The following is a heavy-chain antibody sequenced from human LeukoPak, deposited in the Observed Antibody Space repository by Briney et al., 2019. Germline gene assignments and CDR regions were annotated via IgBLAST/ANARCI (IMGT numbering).Heavy chain of an antibody. Sequence: PSQTLSLTCTVSGGSISSGSYYWSWIRQPAGKGLEWIGRIYTSGSTNYNPSLKSRVTISVDTSKNQFSLKLSSVTAADRAVYYCARDTYSGSYYNWFDPWGQGTLVTVSS. V-gene: IGHV4-61*02. J-gene: IGHJ5*02. D-gene: IGHD1-26*01. CDR2: IYTSGST. CDR3: ARDTYSGSYYNWFDP. CDR1: GGSISSGSYY.